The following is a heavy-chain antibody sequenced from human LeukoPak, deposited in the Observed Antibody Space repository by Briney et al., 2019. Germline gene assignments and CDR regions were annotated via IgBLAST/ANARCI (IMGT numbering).Heavy chain of an antibody. Sequence: PGGSLRLSCSASGFTFSSYAMHWVRQAPGKGLEYVSAISSNGGSTYYANSVKGRFTISRDNSKNTLYLQMSSLRAEDTAVYYCVEATSGDAFDIWGQGTMVTVSS. D-gene: IGHD2-2*01. J-gene: IGHJ3*02. CDR2: ISSNGGST. V-gene: IGHV3-64D*09. CDR3: VEATSGDAFDI. CDR1: GFTFSSYA.